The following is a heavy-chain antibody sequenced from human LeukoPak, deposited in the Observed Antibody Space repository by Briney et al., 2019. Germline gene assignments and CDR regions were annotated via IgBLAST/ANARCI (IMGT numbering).Heavy chain of an antibody. D-gene: IGHD1-14*01. J-gene: IGHJ4*02. Sequence: GGSLRLSCAASGFPFNSFWMHWVRQAPGKGLVWVSDMNEYSTTIRYADSVKGQFTISRDNAKSILYLQMNKLRAEDTAMYFCARGGVNPVDHWGQGTLVTVSS. CDR2: MNEYSTTI. V-gene: IGHV3-74*01. CDR3: ARGGVNPVDH. CDR1: GFPFNSFW.